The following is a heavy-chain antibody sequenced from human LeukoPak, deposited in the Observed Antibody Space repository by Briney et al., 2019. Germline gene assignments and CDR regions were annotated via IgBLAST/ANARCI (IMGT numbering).Heavy chain of an antibody. CDR3: ARDWSGYYSVY. CDR2: ISYDGTKK. Sequence: GGSLRLSCAASGFTFSVFAMHWVRQAPGKGLEWVALISYDGTKKYYADSVKGRFTISRDNSKNTLYLQMNSLRAEDTAVYYCARDWSGYYSVYWGQGTLVTVSS. J-gene: IGHJ4*02. D-gene: IGHD3-3*01. CDR1: GFTFSVFA. V-gene: IGHV3-30-3*01.